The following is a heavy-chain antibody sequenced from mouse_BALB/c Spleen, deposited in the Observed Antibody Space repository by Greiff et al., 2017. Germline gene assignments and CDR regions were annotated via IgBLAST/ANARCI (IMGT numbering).Heavy chain of an antibody. D-gene: IGHD2-10*02. V-gene: IGHV1-9*01. CDR3: ARSRGYGNSWFAY. CDR1: GYTFSSYW. Sequence: VQRVESGAELMKPGASVKISCKATGYTFSSYWIEWVKQRPGHGLEWIGEILPGSGSTNYNEKFKGKATFTADTSSNTAYMQLSSLTSEDSAVYYCARSRGYGNSWFAYWGQGTLVTVSA. J-gene: IGHJ3*01. CDR2: ILPGSGST.